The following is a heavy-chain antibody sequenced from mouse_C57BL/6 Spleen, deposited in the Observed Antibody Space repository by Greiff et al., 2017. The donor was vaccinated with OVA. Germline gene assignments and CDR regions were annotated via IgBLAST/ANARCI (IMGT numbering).Heavy chain of an antibody. D-gene: IGHD2-1*01. V-gene: IGHV1-82*01. CDR1: GYAFSSSW. Sequence: QVQLQQSGPELVKPGASVKISCKASGYAFSSSWMNWVKQRPGKGLEWIGRIYPGDGDTNYNGKFKGKATLTADKSSSTAYMQLSSLTSEDSAVYFCARGEIYYGNYEFAYWGQGTLVTVSA. J-gene: IGHJ3*01. CDR2: IYPGDGDT. CDR3: ARGEIYYGNYEFAY.